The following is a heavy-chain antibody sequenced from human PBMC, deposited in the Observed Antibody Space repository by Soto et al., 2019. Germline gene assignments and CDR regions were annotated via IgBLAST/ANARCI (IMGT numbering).Heavy chain of an antibody. V-gene: IGHV4-61*01. CDR3: ARDKITGLFDY. CDR1: GAPVSSHSHY. D-gene: IGHD2-8*02. Sequence: PSETLSLTCTVAGAPVSSHSHYWSCIRQPPGTGLEWIGYINHSGSTNYNPSLKSRVTISVDTSKNQFSLKLTSVTAADTAVYYCARDKITGLFDYWGQGTLVTVSS. J-gene: IGHJ4*02. CDR2: INHSGST.